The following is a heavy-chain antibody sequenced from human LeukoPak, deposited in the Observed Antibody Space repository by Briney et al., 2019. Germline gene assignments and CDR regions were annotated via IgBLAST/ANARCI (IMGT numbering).Heavy chain of an antibody. CDR3: ARDGELRIQYAFDI. J-gene: IGHJ3*02. CDR1: GGSISSGDYY. D-gene: IGHD1-26*01. CDR2: IYYSGST. V-gene: IGHV4-30-4*01. Sequence: PSQTLSLTCTVSGGSISSGDYYWSWIRQPPGKGLEWIGYIYYSGSTYYNPSLKSRVTISVDTSKNQFSLKLSSVTAADTAVYYCARDGELRIQYAFDIWAKGQWSPSLQ.